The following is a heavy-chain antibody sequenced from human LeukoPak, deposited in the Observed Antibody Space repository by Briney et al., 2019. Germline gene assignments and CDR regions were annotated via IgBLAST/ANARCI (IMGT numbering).Heavy chain of an antibody. V-gene: IGHV3-21*01. CDR3: AGIAAAGRRTDAFDI. CDR2: ISSSSSYI. D-gene: IGHD6-13*01. Sequence: GGSLRLSCAASGFTFSSYSMNWVRQAPGKGLEWVSSISSSSSYIYCADSVKGRFTISRDNAKNSLYLQMNSLRAEDTAVYYCAGIAAAGRRTDAFDIWGQGTMVTVSS. CDR1: GFTFSSYS. J-gene: IGHJ3*02.